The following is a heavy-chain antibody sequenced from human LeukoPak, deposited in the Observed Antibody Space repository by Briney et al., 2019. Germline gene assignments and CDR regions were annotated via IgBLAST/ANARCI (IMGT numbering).Heavy chain of an antibody. Sequence: HPGGSLRLSCAASGFTFSSYAMSWVRQAPGKGLEWVSSISGSGNRTYYADSVKGRFTISRDNSKNTLFLQMNSLRAEDTAVYYCTSFAPYEAFDIWGQGTMVTVSS. CDR3: TSFAPYEAFDI. V-gene: IGHV3-23*01. J-gene: IGHJ3*02. CDR2: ISGSGNRT. CDR1: GFTFSSYA.